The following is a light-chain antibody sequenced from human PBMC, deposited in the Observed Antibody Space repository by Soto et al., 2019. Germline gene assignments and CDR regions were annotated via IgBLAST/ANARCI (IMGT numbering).Light chain of an antibody. CDR2: AAS. CDR1: QSISSY. J-gene: IGKJ2*01. V-gene: IGKV1-39*01. CDR3: HQSYSTPMYT. Sequence: DIQMTQSPSSLSASVGDRVTITCRASQSISSYFNWYQQKPGKAPKLLIYAASSLQSGVPSRFSGSGSGTDFTLTISSLQPEDFATYYCHQSYSTPMYTFGQGTKLEIK.